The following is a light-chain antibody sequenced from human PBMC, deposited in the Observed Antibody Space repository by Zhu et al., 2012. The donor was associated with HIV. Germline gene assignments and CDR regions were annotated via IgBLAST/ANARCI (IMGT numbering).Light chain of an antibody. Sequence: EVVLTQFPATLSLSPGERATLSCRASQSVSSHLAWYQQKPGQPPRLLIYSASRRVTGIPDRFSGSGSGTDFTLTISRLEPEDFAVYYCQHYVPSPMYTFGLGDQAGDQT. CDR2: SAS. J-gene: IGKJ2*01. V-gene: IGKV3-20*01. CDR3: QHYVPSPMYT. CDR1: QSVSSH.